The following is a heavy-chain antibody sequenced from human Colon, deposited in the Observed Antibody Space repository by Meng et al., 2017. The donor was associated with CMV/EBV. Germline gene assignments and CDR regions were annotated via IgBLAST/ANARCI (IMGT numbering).Heavy chain of an antibody. Sequence: GESLKISCVASGFNFRSYWMSWVRQAPGKGLEWVANINLDGSEKSYVDSVKGRFTISRDNAKNSLYLQMDSLRVEDTAVYYCARDDWRDYNHYRNYGMDVWGQGTTVTVSS. CDR3: ARDDWRDYNHYRNYGMDV. CDR2: INLDGSEK. J-gene: IGHJ6*02. CDR1: GFNFRSYW. D-gene: IGHD4-11*01. V-gene: IGHV3-7*01.